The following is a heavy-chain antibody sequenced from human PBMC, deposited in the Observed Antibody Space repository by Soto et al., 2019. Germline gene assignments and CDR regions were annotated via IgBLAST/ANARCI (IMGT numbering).Heavy chain of an antibody. CDR1: GFTFSSYA. J-gene: IGHJ6*02. V-gene: IGHV3-23*01. CDR3: AKDLTRFSRLLRFLGDMDV. D-gene: IGHD3-3*01. Sequence: EVQLLESGGGLVQPGGSLRLSCAASGFTFSSYAMSWVRQAPGKGLEWVSAISGSGGSTYYADSVKGRFTISRDNSKNTLYLQMNSLRAEDTAVYYCAKDLTRFSRLLRFLGDMDVWGQGTTVTVSS. CDR2: ISGSGGST.